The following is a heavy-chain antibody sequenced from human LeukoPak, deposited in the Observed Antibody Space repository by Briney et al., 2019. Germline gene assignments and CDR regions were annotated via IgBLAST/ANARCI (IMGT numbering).Heavy chain of an antibody. D-gene: IGHD2-15*01. CDR1: GFTFSSYA. CDR2: ISSSSSTI. J-gene: IGHJ1*01. CDR3: ARDRYCSGGSCRYFQH. Sequence: GGSLRLSCAASGFTFSSYAMSWVRQAPGKGLEWVSAISSSSSTIYYADSVKGRFTISRDNAKNSLYLQMNSLRDEDTAVYYCARDRYCSGGSCRYFQHWGQGTLVTVSS. V-gene: IGHV3-48*02.